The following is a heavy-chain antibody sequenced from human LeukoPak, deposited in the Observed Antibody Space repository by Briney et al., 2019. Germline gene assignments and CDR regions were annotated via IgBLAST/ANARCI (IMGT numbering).Heavy chain of an antibody. D-gene: IGHD2-21*01. J-gene: IGHJ4*02. CDR2: TYYRSKWYN. CDR1: GDSVSSKNAA. Sequence: SQTLSLTCAISGDSVSSKNAAWNWIRQSSSRGLEWLGRTYYRSKWYNDYAVSMRGRITINPDTSKNQFSLQLNSVTPEDTAVYYCARYSGLGVPDFWGQGTLVTVSS. V-gene: IGHV6-1*01. CDR3: ARYSGLGVPDF.